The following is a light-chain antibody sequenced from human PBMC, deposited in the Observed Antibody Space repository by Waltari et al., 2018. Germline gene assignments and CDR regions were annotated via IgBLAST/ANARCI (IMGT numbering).Light chain of an antibody. CDR1: QSLLHSLGNTY. CDR3: MQALQTPWT. Sequence: DIVMTQSPLSLSVTPGEPASISCRSTQSLLHSLGNTYLDWYLQRPGQSPQHLIYLGSIRASGVPDRFSGSGSGTDFTLQISSVEAEDVGIYYCMQALQTPWTFGQGTRVEI. J-gene: IGKJ1*01. V-gene: IGKV2-28*01. CDR2: LGS.